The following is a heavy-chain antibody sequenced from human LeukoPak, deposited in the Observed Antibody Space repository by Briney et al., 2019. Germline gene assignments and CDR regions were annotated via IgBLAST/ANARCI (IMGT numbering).Heavy chain of an antibody. Sequence: ASVKVSCKASGGTFSSYAISWVRQAPGQGLEWMGGIIPIFGTANYAQKFQGRVTITADKSTSTAYMELRSLRSDDTAVYYCARLVVGATHNWFDPWGQGTLVTVSS. CDR3: ARLVVGATHNWFDP. CDR2: IIPIFGTA. D-gene: IGHD1-26*01. V-gene: IGHV1-69*06. J-gene: IGHJ5*02. CDR1: GGTFSSYA.